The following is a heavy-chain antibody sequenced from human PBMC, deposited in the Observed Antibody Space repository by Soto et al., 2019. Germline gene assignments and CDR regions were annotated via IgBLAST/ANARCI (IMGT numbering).Heavy chain of an antibody. CDR2: IYPGDSDT. J-gene: IGHJ4*02. V-gene: IGHV5-51*01. D-gene: IGHD2-2*01. CDR1: GYSFTNYW. Sequence: PEESLKISCNGSGYSFTNYWIGWVRQMPGKGPEWMGIIYPGDSDTRYSPSFQGQVTISADKSITTAYLQWSSLKASDTAIYCCARLGVGYCSKGTCYFANWGQGSLVTVSS. CDR3: ARLGVGYCSKGTCYFAN.